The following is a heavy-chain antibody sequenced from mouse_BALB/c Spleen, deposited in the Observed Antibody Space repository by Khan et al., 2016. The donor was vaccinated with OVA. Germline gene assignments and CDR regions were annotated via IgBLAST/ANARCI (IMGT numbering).Heavy chain of an antibody. J-gene: IGHJ2*01. CDR1: GFTFSSYG. Sequence: EVELVESGGGLVQPGGSLKLSCAASGFTFSSYGMSWVRQTPDKRLELVATINSNGGSTYYPDSVKGRFTLSRDNAKNTLYLQMSSLKSEDTAMYYCARRARTINWGQGTTLTVSS. CDR3: ARRARTIN. V-gene: IGHV5-6-3*01. CDR2: INSNGGST. D-gene: IGHD3-3*01.